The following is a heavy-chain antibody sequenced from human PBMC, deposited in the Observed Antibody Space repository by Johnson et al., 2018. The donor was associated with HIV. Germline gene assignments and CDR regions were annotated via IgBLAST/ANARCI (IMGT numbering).Heavy chain of an antibody. CDR1: GFTFSSYA. CDR3: AKDKGYYDSSGPKGI. Sequence: VKLVESGGGLVQPGGSLRLSCAASGFTFSSYAMSWVRQAPGKGLEWVSAITGSGGSTYYADSVKGRFTISRENSKNTLYLQRNSLRAEDTAVYYCAKDKGYYDSSGPKGIWGQGTMVTVSS. D-gene: IGHD3-22*01. V-gene: IGHV3-23*04. J-gene: IGHJ3*02. CDR2: ITGSGGST.